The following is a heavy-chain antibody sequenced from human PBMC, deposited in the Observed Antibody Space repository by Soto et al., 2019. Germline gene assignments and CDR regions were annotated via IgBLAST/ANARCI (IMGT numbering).Heavy chain of an antibody. J-gene: IGHJ4*02. Sequence: SGPTLVNPTQTLTLTCTFSGFSLSTSGMCVSWIRQPPGKALEWLALIDWDDDKYYGTSLKTRLTISKDTSKNQVVLTMTNMDPVDTATYYCARQLRYFDWSPWDYWGQGTLVTVS. V-gene: IGHV2-70*01. CDR1: GFSLSTSGMC. CDR2: IDWDDDK. CDR3: ARQLRYFDWSPWDY. D-gene: IGHD3-9*01.